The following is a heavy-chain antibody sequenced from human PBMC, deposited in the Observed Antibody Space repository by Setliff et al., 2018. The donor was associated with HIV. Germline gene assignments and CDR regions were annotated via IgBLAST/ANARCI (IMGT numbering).Heavy chain of an antibody. CDR1: GGSISSDNW. CDR2: IYHSGST. V-gene: IGHV4-4*02. D-gene: IGHD3-10*01. CDR3: ARDLAWPGYFDY. J-gene: IGHJ4*02. Sequence: SETLSLTCAVSGGSISSDNWWTWVRQAPGKGLEWIGEIYHSGSTYYNPSLQGRVTMFFDTSEDHFSLRLSSVTAADTAVYYCARDLAWPGYFDYWGQGTLVTVSS.